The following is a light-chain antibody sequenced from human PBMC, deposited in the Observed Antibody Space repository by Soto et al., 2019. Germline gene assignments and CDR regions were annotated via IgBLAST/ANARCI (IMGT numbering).Light chain of an antibody. J-gene: IGKJ4*01. CDR3: QQYGSSPLT. CDR2: GAS. Sequence: IGLTQSPGTVSLSPGERATLSCRASQSVSSSYLAWYQQKPGQAPRLLIYGASSRATGIPDRFSGSGSGTDFTLTISRLEPEDFAVYYCQQYGSSPLTFGGGTKVDIK. V-gene: IGKV3-20*01. CDR1: QSVSSSY.